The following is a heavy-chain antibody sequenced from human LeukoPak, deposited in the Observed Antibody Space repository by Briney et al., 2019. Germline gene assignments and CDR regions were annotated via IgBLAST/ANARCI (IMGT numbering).Heavy chain of an antibody. V-gene: IGHV1-46*01. CDR1: GYTFTSYY. J-gene: IGHJ4*02. CDR2: INPSGGST. CDR3: AIDSY. Sequence: ASVKVSCKASGYTFTSYYMHWVRQAPGQGLEWMGIINPSGGSTRYAQKFQGRVTITRDTSTSTVYMELSSRRSEDTAGYFWAIDSYWGQGTLVTVSA.